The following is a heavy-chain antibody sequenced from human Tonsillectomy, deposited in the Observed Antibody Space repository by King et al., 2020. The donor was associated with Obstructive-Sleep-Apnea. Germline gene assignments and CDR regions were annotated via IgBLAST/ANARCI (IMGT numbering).Heavy chain of an antibody. J-gene: IGHJ4*02. Sequence: VQLVESGGGVVQPGRSLRLSCAASGFTFSTCDMHWVRQAPGKGLEGVAVTWYGGSKKYYADSVKGRFTISRDNSKNTLYLQMNSLRAEDTAVYYCAGGHIAAAVTGYFDYWGQRTLVTVSS. CDR2: TWYGGSKK. V-gene: IGHV3-33*01. CDR3: AGGHIAAAVTGYFDY. CDR1: GFTFSTCD. D-gene: IGHD6-13*01.